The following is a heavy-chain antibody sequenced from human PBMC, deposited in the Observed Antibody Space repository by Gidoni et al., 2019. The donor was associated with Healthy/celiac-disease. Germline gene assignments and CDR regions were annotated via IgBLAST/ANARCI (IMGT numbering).Heavy chain of an antibody. J-gene: IGHJ5*02. V-gene: IGHV1-2*02. D-gene: IGHD1-26*01. CDR1: GYTSTGYY. CDR3: ARDGWELLNWFDP. CDR2: INPNSGAT. Sequence: QVQLVQSGAEVKKPGASVKVSCQASGYTSTGYYMHWVRQAPGQGLEWMGWINPNSGATNYAQKFQGRVTMTRDTSISTAYMELSRLRSDDTAVYYCARDGWELLNWFDPWGQGTLVTVSS.